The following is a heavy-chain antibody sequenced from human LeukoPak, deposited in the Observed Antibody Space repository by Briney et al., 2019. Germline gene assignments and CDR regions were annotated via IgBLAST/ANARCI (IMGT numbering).Heavy chain of an antibody. CDR1: GFIFTSYR. Sequence: GGSLRLSCAASGFIFTSYRMNWLRQAPGKGLEWVSYISSSSSNIYYGDHVKRRFTISRDNAKNSLYLQMNSLRAEDTAVYYCARQRAGFTVTTSDYWGQGTLVTVSS. D-gene: IGHD4-17*01. CDR3: ARQRAGFTVTTSDY. V-gene: IGHV3-48*01. J-gene: IGHJ4*02. CDR2: ISSSSSNI.